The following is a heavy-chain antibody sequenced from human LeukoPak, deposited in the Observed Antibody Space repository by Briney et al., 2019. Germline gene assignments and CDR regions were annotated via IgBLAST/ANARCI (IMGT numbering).Heavy chain of an antibody. D-gene: IGHD3-10*01. CDR3: AKDLLVRGLITTFDY. CDR2: ISWNSGTI. Sequence: GGSLRLSCVASGFTFDDYAMHCVRQAPRQGLEWGSGISWNSGTIGYADSLKGRFTISRDNARNSLYLQMKSLRAEDTALYYCAKDLLVRGLITTFDYWDQGTLVTVSS. CDR1: GFTFDDYA. V-gene: IGHV3-9*01. J-gene: IGHJ4*02.